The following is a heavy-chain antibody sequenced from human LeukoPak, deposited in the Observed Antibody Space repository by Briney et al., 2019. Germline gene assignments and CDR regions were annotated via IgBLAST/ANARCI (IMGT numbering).Heavy chain of an antibody. J-gene: IGHJ4*02. Sequence: PSETLSLTCTVSGGSITSYYWSWIRQPPGKGLEWIGYIYNSGSTNYNPSLKSRVTMSVDTSKNQFSLKLSSVTAADTAVYYCARLYSSSLGRVFDYWGQGTLVTVSS. CDR3: ARLYSSSLGRVFDY. CDR2: IYNSGST. D-gene: IGHD4-11*01. CDR1: GGSITSYY. V-gene: IGHV4-59*01.